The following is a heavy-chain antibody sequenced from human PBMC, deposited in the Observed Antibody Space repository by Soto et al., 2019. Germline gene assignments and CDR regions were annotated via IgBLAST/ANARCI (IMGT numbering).Heavy chain of an antibody. Sequence: XGSLRLSGAASGFTFSSYGMHWVRQAPGKGLDWVAVISYDGSNKYYADSVKGRFNISRDNSKNTLYLQMNSLRAEDTAVYYCANLDWACDFWSFRDVYGMEVWGQGTTVTVS. J-gene: IGHJ6*02. CDR3: ANLDWACDFWSFRDVYGMEV. V-gene: IGHV3-30*18. D-gene: IGHD3-3*01. CDR1: GFTFSSYG. CDR2: ISYDGSNK.